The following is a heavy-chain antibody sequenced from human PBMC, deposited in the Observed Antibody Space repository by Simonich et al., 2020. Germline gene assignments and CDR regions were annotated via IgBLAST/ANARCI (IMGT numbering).Heavy chain of an antibody. V-gene: IGHV4-39*01. J-gene: IGHJ3*02. CDR1: GGSISSSSYY. Sequence: QLQLQESGPGLVKPSETLSLTCTVSGGSISSSSYYWGWIRQPPGKGLEWFGSIYSSVSTYYNPSLKSRVTISVDTSKNQFSLKLSSVTAADTAVYYCARHAGFAFDIWGQGTMVTVSS. CDR3: ARHAGFAFDI. CDR2: IYSSVST. D-gene: IGHD6-13*01.